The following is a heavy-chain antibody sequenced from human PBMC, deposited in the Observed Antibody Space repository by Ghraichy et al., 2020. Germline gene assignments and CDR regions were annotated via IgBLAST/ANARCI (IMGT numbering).Heavy chain of an antibody. CDR3: ARVSGYSYGNGWFDP. V-gene: IGHV4-38-2*02. CDR2: IYHSGST. J-gene: IGHJ5*02. D-gene: IGHD5-18*01. CDR1: GYSISSGYY. Sequence: SETLSLTCTVSGYSISSGYYWGWIRQPPGKGLEWIGSIYHSGSTYYNPSLKSRVTISVDTSKNQFSLKLSSVTAADTAVYYCARVSGYSYGNGWFDPWGQGTLVTVSS.